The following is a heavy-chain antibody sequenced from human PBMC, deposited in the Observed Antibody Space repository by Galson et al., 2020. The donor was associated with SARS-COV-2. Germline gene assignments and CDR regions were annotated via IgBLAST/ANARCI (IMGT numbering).Heavy chain of an antibody. CDR3: ARDNEYTGLDYIRHWFDS. V-gene: IGHV1-18*01. CDR1: GYTSTRYG. D-gene: IGHD5-12*01. CDR2: ISAFNGNL. J-gene: IGHJ5*01. Sequence: ASVKVSCKVSGYTSTRYGISWVRQAPGQGLEWMGWISAFNGNLDYAEKFQGRITVTTDTSANTTFMELRSLTSDDTAMYFCARDNEYTGLDYIRHWFDSWGQGTPVIVSS.